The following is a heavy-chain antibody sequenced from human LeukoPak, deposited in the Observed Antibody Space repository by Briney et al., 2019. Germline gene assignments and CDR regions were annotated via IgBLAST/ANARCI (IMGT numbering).Heavy chain of an antibody. CDR1: GYSFTSYW. CDR2: IYPGDSDT. Sequence: GESLKISCKGSGYSFTSYWIGRVRQMPGKGLEWMGIIYPGDSDTRYSPSFQGQVTISADKSISTAYLQWSSLKASDTAMYYCARQGDSGYDTDYFDYWGQGTLVTVSS. J-gene: IGHJ4*02. D-gene: IGHD5-12*01. CDR3: ARQGDSGYDTDYFDY. V-gene: IGHV5-51*01.